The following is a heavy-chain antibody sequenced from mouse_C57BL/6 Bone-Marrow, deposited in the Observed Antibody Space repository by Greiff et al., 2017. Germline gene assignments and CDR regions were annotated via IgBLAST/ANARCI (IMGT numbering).Heavy chain of an antibody. J-gene: IGHJ2*01. Sequence: VQLQQSGAELVKPGASVKLSCTASGFNIKDYYMHWVKQRTEQGLEWIGRIDPEDGETKYAPNFQGKATITADTSSNTAYLQLSSLTSEDTAVYYCAFYYYYYFDYWGQGTTLTVSS. CDR2: IDPEDGET. D-gene: IGHD1-1*01. CDR1: GFNIKDYY. CDR3: AFYYYYYFDY. V-gene: IGHV14-2*01.